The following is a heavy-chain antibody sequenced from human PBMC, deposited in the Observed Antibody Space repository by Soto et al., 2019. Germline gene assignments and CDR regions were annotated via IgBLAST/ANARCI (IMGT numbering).Heavy chain of an antibody. V-gene: IGHV4-34*01. CDR1: GGSFRGYY. CDR3: ARGSRDHTSDYYNSSGYLTSYFDY. CDR2: INQSGSA. J-gene: IGHJ4*02. D-gene: IGHD3-22*01. Sequence: SETLSLTCTVFGGSFRGYYWSWIRQPPGKGLEWIGEINQSGSANYHPSLKSRVTISLDTSKNQFSLKLSSVTAADTAVYYCARGSRDHTSDYYNSSGYLTSYFDYWGQGTQVTVSS.